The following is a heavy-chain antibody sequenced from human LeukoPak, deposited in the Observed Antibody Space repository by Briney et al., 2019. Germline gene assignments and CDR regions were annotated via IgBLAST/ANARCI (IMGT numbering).Heavy chain of an antibody. Sequence: ASVKVSCKASGYTFTSYGISWVRQAPGQGLEWMGWISAYNDNTNYAQKLQGRVTRTTDTSTSTAYMELRSLRSDDTAVYYCARVTYYYDSSGYYCDYWGQGTLVTVSS. CDR2: ISAYNDNT. J-gene: IGHJ4*02. V-gene: IGHV1-18*01. CDR3: ARVTYYYDSSGYYCDY. CDR1: GYTFTSYG. D-gene: IGHD3-22*01.